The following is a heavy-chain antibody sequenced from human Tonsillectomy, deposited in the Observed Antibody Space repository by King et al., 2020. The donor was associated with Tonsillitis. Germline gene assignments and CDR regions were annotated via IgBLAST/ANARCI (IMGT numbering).Heavy chain of an antibody. CDR1: GFTFSDYW. D-gene: IGHD6-19*01. J-gene: IGHJ5*02. CDR3: ARSIAVAGTRWFDP. Sequence: VQLVESGGGLVQPGGSLRLYCVASGFTFSDYWMHWVRQAPGKGLVWVSRINSDESSTSYADSVKGRFTISRDNAKNTLYLQMNSLRAEDTAVYYCARSIAVAGTRWFDPWGQGTLVTVSS. CDR2: INSDESST. V-gene: IGHV3-74*01.